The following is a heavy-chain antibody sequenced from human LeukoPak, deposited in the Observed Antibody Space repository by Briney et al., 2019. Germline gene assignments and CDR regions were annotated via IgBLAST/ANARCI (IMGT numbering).Heavy chain of an antibody. D-gene: IGHD3-10*01. CDR2: INGDNGNT. Sequence: EASVTVSCKTSGYNFASYTMHWLRQAPGQSPEWMGSINGDNGNTKYSEKFQGRVTFTRDTSAGSAYMELSRLRSEDTAVYYCARSSSGTYHYWGQGTLVTVSS. V-gene: IGHV1-3*01. CDR3: ARSSSGTYHY. CDR1: GYNFASYT. J-gene: IGHJ4*02.